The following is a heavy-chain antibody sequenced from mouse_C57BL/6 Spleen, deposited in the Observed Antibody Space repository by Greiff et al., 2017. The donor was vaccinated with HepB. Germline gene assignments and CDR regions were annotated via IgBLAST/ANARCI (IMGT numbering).Heavy chain of an antibody. J-gene: IGHJ4*01. V-gene: IGHV2-9-1*01. CDR3: ARKRALLLRSYAMDY. Sequence: QVQLKESGPGLVAPSQSLSITCTVSGFSLTSYAISWVRQPPGKGLEWLGVIWTGGGTNYNSALKSRLSIRKDNSKSQVFLKMNSLQTDATASYYCARKRALLLRSYAMDYWGQGTSVTVSS. D-gene: IGHD1-1*01. CDR2: IWTGGGT. CDR1: GFSLTSYA.